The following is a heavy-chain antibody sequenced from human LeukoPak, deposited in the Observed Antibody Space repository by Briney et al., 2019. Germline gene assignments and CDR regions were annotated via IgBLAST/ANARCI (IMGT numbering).Heavy chain of an antibody. Sequence: GGSLRLSCAASGFTFSSYSMNWVRQAPGKGLEWVSSISSSSSYIYYADSVKGRFTISRDNAKNSLYLQMNSLRAEDTAVYYCARDLGLDRDYGDYNSWVGDAFDIWGQGTMVTVSS. V-gene: IGHV3-21*01. CDR2: ISSSSSYI. CDR3: ARDLGLDRDYGDYNSWVGDAFDI. J-gene: IGHJ3*02. D-gene: IGHD4-17*01. CDR1: GFTFSSYS.